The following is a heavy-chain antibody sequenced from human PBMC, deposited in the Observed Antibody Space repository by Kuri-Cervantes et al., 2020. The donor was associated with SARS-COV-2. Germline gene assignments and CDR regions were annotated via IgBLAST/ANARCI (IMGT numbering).Heavy chain of an antibody. J-gene: IGHJ1*01. CDR1: GGPISSCSYY. CDR2: IYYSGST. CDR3: ASPSGYTVMSEYFQH. Sequence: SETLSLTCTVSGGPISSCSYYWGWIRQPPGKGLEWSGSIYYSGSTYYNPSLKSRVTISVDTSKNQFSLKLSSVTAADTAVYYCASPSGYTVMSEYFQHWGQGTLVTVSS. V-gene: IGHV4-39*01. D-gene: IGHD3-22*01.